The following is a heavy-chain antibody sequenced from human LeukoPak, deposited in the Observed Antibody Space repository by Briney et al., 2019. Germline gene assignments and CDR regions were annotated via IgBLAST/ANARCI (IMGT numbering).Heavy chain of an antibody. CDR1: GGSISSYY. Sequence: SETLSLTCTVSGGSISSYYLSWIRQPPGKGLEWIGYIYYSGSTNYNPSLKSRVTISVDTSQNQFSLKLSSVTAADTAVYYCARSGTPRGYSYGYYFDYWGQGTLVTASS. J-gene: IGHJ4*02. CDR3: ARSGTPRGYSYGYYFDY. CDR2: IYYSGST. V-gene: IGHV4-59*01. D-gene: IGHD5-18*01.